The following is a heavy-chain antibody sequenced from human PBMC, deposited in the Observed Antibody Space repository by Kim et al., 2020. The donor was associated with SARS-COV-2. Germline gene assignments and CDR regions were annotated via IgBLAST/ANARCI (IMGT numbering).Heavy chain of an antibody. J-gene: IGHJ5*02. CDR2: IYYSGNT. Sequence: SETLSLTCTVSGGSISSVSNSNFYWGWIRQAPGKGLEWIGSIYYSGNTYYNPSLKSRVTVSVDTSKNQFSLKLTSVTAADTALYYCARHLSPHYYDSSGYYMGFDPWGQGTLVTVSS. CDR3: ARHLSPHYYDSSGYYMGFDP. CDR1: GGSISSVSNSNFY. D-gene: IGHD3-22*01. V-gene: IGHV4-39*01.